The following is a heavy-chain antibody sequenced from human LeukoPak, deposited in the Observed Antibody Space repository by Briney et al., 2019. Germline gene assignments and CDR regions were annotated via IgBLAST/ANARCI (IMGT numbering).Heavy chain of an antibody. Sequence: SVKVSCKASGGTFSSYAISWVRPAPGQGLEWMGGIIPIFGTANYAQKFQGRVTITADESTSTAYMELSSLRSEDTAVYYCAREEYYYDSSGSENYFDYWGQGTLVTVSS. CDR2: IIPIFGTA. J-gene: IGHJ4*02. CDR1: GGTFSSYA. D-gene: IGHD3-22*01. CDR3: AREEYYYDSSGSENYFDY. V-gene: IGHV1-69*13.